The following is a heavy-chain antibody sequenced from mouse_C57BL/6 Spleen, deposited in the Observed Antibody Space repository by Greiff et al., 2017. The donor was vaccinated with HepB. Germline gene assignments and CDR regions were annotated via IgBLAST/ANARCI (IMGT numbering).Heavy chain of an antibody. Sequence: VQLQQSGPELVKPGASVKISCKASGYAFSSSWMNWVKQRPGKGLEWIGRIYPGDGDTNYNGKFKGKATLTADKSSSTAYLQLSSLTSEDSAVYFCEGSYEYGAWFAYWGQGTLVTVSA. CDR2: IYPGDGDT. CDR3: EGSYEYGAWFAY. J-gene: IGHJ3*01. CDR1: GYAFSSSW. D-gene: IGHD2-4*01. V-gene: IGHV1-82*01.